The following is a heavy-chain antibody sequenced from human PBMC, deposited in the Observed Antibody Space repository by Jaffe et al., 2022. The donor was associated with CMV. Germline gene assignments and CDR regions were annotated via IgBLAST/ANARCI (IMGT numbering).Heavy chain of an antibody. CDR1: NGSIASNKFY. D-gene: IGHD3-3*01. V-gene: IGHV4-39*02. J-gene: IGHJ3*01. Sequence: QLQLQESGPGLVKPSETLSLTCTVSNGSIASNKFYWGWIRQPPGKGLEWIGTIHYSGITYYIPSLKSRVTISVDTSKNHFSLKVASVTAADTAIYYCARSLGGDFWSGYPHDPFDVWGQGTKVAVAS. CDR3: ARSLGGDFWSGYPHDPFDV. CDR2: IHYSGIT.